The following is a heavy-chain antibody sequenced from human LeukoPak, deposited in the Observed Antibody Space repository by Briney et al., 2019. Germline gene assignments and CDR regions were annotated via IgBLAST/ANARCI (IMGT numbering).Heavy chain of an antibody. CDR1: GYTFTGYY. V-gene: IGHV1-2*02. D-gene: IGHD3-3*01. CDR3: ARVYDFWSGYHKGYYGMDV. J-gene: IGHJ6*02. CDR2: INPNSGGT. Sequence: ASVKVSCKASGYTFTGYYMRWVRQAPGQGLEWMGWINPNSGGTNYAQKFQGRVTMTRDTSISTAYMELSRLRSDDTAVYYCARVYDFWSGYHKGYYGMDVWGQGTTVTVSS.